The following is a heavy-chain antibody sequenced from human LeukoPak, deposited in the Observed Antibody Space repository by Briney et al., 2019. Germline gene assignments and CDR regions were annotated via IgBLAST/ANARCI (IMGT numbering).Heavy chain of an antibody. CDR3: ARDQGIFDY. CDR2: INQDGSDK. V-gene: IGHV3-7*01. CDR1: GFTFSNYW. J-gene: IGHJ4*02. Sequence: GGSLRLSCAGSGFTFSNYWMSWVRQAPGKGLEWVANINQDGSDKYYVDSVKGRFTIPRDNAKNSLYLQMNSLRAEDSAVYYCARDQGIFDYWGQGTVVTVSS.